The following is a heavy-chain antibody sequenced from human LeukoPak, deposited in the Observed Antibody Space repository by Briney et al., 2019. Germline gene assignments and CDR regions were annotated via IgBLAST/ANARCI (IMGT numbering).Heavy chain of an antibody. J-gene: IGHJ5*02. D-gene: IGHD3-10*01. V-gene: IGHV1-8*01. CDR1: GYTFTSYD. CDR3: ARGPLLLLWFGDGYWFDP. CDR2: MNPNSGNT. Sequence: ASVKVSCKASGYTFTSYDINWVRQATGQGLEWMGWMNPNSGNTGYAQKFQGRVTMTRNTSISTAYMELSSLRSEDTAVYYCARGPLLLLWFGDGYWFDPWGQGTLVTVSS.